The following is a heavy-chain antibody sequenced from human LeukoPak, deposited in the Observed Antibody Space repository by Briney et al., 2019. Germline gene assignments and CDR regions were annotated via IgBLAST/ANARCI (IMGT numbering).Heavy chain of an antibody. V-gene: IGHV3-30*03. J-gene: IGHJ4*02. CDR3: ARDSGYSGYSDY. CDR1: GFTFSSYG. CDR2: ISDDGSNK. D-gene: IGHD5-12*01. Sequence: GRSLRLSCGASGFTFSSYGMHWVRQAPGKGLEWVAVISDDGSNKYYADSVKGRFTISRDNSKNTLYLQMNSLRAEDTAVYYCARDSGYSGYSDYWGQGTLVTVSS.